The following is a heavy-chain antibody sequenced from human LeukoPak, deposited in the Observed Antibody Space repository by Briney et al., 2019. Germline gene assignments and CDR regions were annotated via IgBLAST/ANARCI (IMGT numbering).Heavy chain of an antibody. CDR2: IYHSGTT. Sequence: PSENLSLTCTVSGGSISSYYWSWIRQPPGKGLEWIGYIYHSGTTNYNPSLKSRVTISVDTSKNQFSLKLSSVTAADTAVYYCATGRSGWLQFLDYWGQGTLVTVSS. D-gene: IGHD5-24*01. J-gene: IGHJ4*02. CDR1: GGSISSYY. V-gene: IGHV4-59*01. CDR3: ATGRSGWLQFLDY.